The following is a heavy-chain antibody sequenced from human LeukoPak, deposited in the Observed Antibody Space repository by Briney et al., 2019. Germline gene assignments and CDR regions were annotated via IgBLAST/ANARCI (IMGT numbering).Heavy chain of an antibody. V-gene: IGHV4-59*01. CDR1: GGSISSYY. Sequence: SETLSLTCTVSGGSISSYYWGWIRQPPGKGLEWIGYIYYSGSTNYNPSLKSRVTISVDTSKNQFSLKLSSVTAADTAVYYCARLGDSSGYYYVDYWGQGTLVTVSS. D-gene: IGHD3-22*01. CDR3: ARLGDSSGYYYVDY. CDR2: IYYSGST. J-gene: IGHJ4*02.